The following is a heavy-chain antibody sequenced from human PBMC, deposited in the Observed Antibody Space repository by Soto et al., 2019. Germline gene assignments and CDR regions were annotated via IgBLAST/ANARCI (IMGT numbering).Heavy chain of an antibody. CDR1: GGSISSGGYY. CDR2: IYYSGST. Sequence: SETLSLTCTVSGGSISSGGYYWSWIRQHPGKGLEWIGYIYYSGSTNYNPSLKSRVTISVDTSKNQFSLKLSSVTAADTAVYYCARELYSSSLFDYWGQGTLVTVSS. J-gene: IGHJ4*02. CDR3: ARELYSSSLFDY. V-gene: IGHV4-31*03. D-gene: IGHD6-6*01.